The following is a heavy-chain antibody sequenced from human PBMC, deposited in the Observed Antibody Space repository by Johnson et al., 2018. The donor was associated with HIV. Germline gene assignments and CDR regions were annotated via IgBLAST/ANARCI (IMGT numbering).Heavy chain of an antibody. CDR2: ILNGGGT. Sequence: VQLVESGGGWTQPGGSLRLSCAASGFTVRNRYMSWVRQAPGEGLQWVSHILNGGGTDYADSVKGRFTISRDNSENTLNLQMNSLRGEDTAVYYCATSSLGWGRDGFDIWGRGTMVTVSS. CDR3: ATSSLGWGRDGFDI. CDR1: GFTVRNRY. V-gene: IGHV3-53*01. J-gene: IGHJ3*02. D-gene: IGHD3-16*01.